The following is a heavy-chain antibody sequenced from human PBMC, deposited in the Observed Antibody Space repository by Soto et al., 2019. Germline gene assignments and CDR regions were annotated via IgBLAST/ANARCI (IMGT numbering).Heavy chain of an antibody. Sequence: PGGSLRLSCAASGFTFSSYWMSWVRQAPGKGLEWVANIKQDGSEKYYVDSVKGRFTISRDNAKNSLYLQMNSLRAEDTAVYYCARDAYGDYVAPFDYWGQGTLVTVSS. J-gene: IGHJ4*02. V-gene: IGHV3-7*04. CDR3: ARDAYGDYVAPFDY. CDR2: IKQDGSEK. D-gene: IGHD4-17*01. CDR1: GFTFSSYW.